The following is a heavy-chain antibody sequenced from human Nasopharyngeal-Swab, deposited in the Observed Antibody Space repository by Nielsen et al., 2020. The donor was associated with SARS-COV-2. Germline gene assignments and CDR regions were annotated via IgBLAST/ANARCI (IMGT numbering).Heavy chain of an antibody. CDR1: GGSFTSYY. D-gene: IGHD2-2*01. CDR2: INHSGNT. CDR3: ARGLSGVVPAPILGLGPFYSYYYMDV. Sequence: GSLRLSCVVYGGSFTSYYWGWIRQPPGKGLEWIAEINHSGNTHYNPSLKSRVTMSMDTSKNQFSLRLSSVTAADTAVYYCARGLSGVVPAPILGLGPFYSYYYMDVWGKGTTVTVSS. V-gene: IGHV4-34*01. J-gene: IGHJ6*03.